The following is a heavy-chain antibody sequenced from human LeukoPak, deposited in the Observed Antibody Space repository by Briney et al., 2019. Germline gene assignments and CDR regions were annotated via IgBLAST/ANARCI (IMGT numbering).Heavy chain of an antibody. V-gene: IGHV3-30*04. D-gene: IGHD3-3*01. CDR2: ISYDGSNK. CDR3: ARDYLWSGYSWIDY. J-gene: IGHJ4*02. Sequence: GGSLRLSCAASKFTFSSYAMSWVRQAPGKGLEWVAVISYDGSNKYYADSVKGRFTISRDNSKNTLYLQMNSLRAEDTAVYYCARDYLWSGYSWIDYWGQGTLVTVSS. CDR1: KFTFSSYA.